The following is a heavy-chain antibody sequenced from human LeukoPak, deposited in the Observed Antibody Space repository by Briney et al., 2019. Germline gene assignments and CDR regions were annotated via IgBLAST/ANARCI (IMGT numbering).Heavy chain of an antibody. V-gene: IGHV3-23*01. CDR1: GFTFSSYA. D-gene: IGHD6-13*01. J-gene: IGHJ4*02. CDR2: ISGSGGST. CDR3: ANAGYSSSWYLTISYDY. Sequence: GSLRLSCAASGFTFSSYAMSWVRQAPGKGLEWVSAISGSGGSTYYADSVKGRFTISRDNSKNTLYLQMNSLRAEDTAVYYCANAGYSSSWYLTISYDYWGQGTLVTVSS.